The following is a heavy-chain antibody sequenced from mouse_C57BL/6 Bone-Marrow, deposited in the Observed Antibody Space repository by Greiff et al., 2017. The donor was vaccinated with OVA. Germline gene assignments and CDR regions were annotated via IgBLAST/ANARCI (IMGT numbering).Heavy chain of an antibody. V-gene: IGHV1-80*01. CDR3: AIGAYYSNLWAMDY. D-gene: IGHD2-5*01. CDR2: IYPGDGDT. Sequence: VQVVESGAELVKPGASVKISCKASGYAFSSYWMNWVKQRPGKGLEWIGQIYPGDGDTNYNGKFKGKATLTADKSSSTAYMQLSSLTSEDSAVYFCAIGAYYSNLWAMDYWGQGTSVTVSS. CDR1: GYAFSSYW. J-gene: IGHJ4*01.